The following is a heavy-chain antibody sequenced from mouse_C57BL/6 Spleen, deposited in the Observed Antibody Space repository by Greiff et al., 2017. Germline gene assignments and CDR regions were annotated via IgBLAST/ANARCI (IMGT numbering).Heavy chain of an antibody. V-gene: IGHV1-15*01. D-gene: IGHD1-1*01. J-gene: IGHJ3*01. CDR1: GYTFTDYE. CDR2: IDPETGGT. Sequence: QVHVKQSGAELVRPGASVTLSCKASGYTFTDYEMHWVKQTPVHGLEWIGAIDPETGGTAYNQKFKGKAILTADKSSSTAYMELRSLTSEDSAVYYCTRAVNSFAYWGQGTLVTVSA. CDR3: TRAVNSFAY.